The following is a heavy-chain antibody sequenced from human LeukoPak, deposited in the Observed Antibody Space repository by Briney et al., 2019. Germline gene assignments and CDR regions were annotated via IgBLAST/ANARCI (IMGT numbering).Heavy chain of an antibody. CDR1: GFTFSSFG. J-gene: IGHJ4*02. D-gene: IGHD3-22*01. CDR3: ARDLGYYDS. CDR2: IPNDRRNN. V-gene: IGHV3-30*03. Sequence: GGSLRLSCAASGFTFSSFGMHWLRQAPGKGLEWVAVIPNDRRNNYYADSVKGRFTISRDNSKNTLYLQMNSLRAEDTAVYYCARDLGYYDSWGQGTLVTVSS.